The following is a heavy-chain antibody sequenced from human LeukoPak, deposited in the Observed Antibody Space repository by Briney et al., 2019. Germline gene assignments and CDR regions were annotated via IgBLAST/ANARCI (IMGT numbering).Heavy chain of an antibody. J-gene: IGHJ6*03. CDR2: INHSGNT. CDR1: GGSFNAYY. D-gene: IGHD3-16*02. V-gene: IGHV4-34*01. CDR3: ARGLRFIQGPGYYYMDV. Sequence: PSETLSLTRAVYGGSFNAYYWTWIRQTPGKGLEWIGEINHSGNTNYNPSLESRVTISADTSKNQFSLNLGSVTAADTAIYYCARGLRFIQGPGYYYMDVWGKGTTVTVSS.